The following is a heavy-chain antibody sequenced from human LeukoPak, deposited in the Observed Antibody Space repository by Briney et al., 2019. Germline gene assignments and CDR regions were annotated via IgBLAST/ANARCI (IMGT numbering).Heavy chain of an antibody. J-gene: IGHJ4*02. V-gene: IGHV3-74*01. Sequence: GGSLRLSCAASGFTFSSYWMDWVRQAPGKGPVWVSRINLDGSSTTYADSVKGRFTISRDNAKNTLYLQMNSPRAEDTAVYYCTRDRPIDYWGQGTLATVSS. CDR2: INLDGSST. CDR1: GFTFSSYW. CDR3: TRDRPIDY.